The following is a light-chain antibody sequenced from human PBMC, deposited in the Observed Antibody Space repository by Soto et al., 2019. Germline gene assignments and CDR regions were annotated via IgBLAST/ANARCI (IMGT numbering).Light chain of an antibody. CDR3: EAWDDSLYGAV. CDR1: SSNIGANP. CDR2: NND. V-gene: IGLV1-44*01. Sequence: QAVVTQPPSASGTPGQWVTISCSGSSSNIGANPINWYQQLPGTAPQLLIYNNDQRPSGFPDRFSASKSGTSASLAISGLQSEDEADYYCEAWDDSLYGAVLGGGTKVTVL. J-gene: IGLJ2*01.